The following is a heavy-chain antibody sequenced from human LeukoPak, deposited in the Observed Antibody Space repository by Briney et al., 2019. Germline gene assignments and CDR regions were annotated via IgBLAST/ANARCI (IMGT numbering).Heavy chain of an antibody. CDR2: ISWNSGSI. J-gene: IGHJ4*02. CDR1: GFTFDDYA. CDR3: ASGAEGWNY. Sequence: GGSLRLSCAASGFTFDDYAMHWVRQAPGKGLEWVSGISWNSGSIGYADSVKGRFTISRDNAKNSLYLQMNDLRAGDTAVYYCASGAEGWNYWGQGTLVTVSS. D-gene: IGHD1-26*01. V-gene: IGHV3-9*01.